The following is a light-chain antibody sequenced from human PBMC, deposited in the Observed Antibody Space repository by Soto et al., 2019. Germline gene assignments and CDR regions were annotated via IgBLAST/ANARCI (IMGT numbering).Light chain of an antibody. Sequence: EIVVTQSPSTLSLSPGDRATLSCWAIQSIGSNLAWYQQKPGQAPRLLIYRASIRATGIPARFSGSRSGTDFTLTISSLQSEDFAVYYCQQYNNWPSWTFGQGTKVDIK. CDR1: QSIGSN. V-gene: IGKV3-15*01. J-gene: IGKJ1*01. CDR3: QQYNNWPSWT. CDR2: RAS.